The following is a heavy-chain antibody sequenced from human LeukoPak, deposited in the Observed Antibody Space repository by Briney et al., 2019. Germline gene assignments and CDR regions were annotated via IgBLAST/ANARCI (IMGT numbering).Heavy chain of an antibody. D-gene: IGHD6-6*01. J-gene: IGHJ4*02. CDR1: GFTLSSYG. CDR3: AKRVPYSSSSVYFDY. CDR2: ISDDGRST. V-gene: IGHV3-23*01. Sequence: GGSLRLSCAASGFTLSSYGMSWVRQAPGKGLEWVSAISDDGRSTYYADSVKGRFTISRGNSKNTLYLQMNSLRAEDTAVYYCAKRVPYSSSSVYFDYWGKGTLVTVSS.